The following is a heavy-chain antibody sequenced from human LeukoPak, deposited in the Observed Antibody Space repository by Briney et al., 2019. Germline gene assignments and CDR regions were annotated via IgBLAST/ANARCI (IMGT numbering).Heavy chain of an antibody. J-gene: IGHJ6*03. CDR1: GYTFTGYY. D-gene: IGHD2-2*01. CDR3: ARGCSSTSCYWYYMDV. Sequence: ASVKVSCKASGYTFTGYYMHWVRQAPGQGLEWMGWINPNSGDTNYAQKFQGRVTMTRDTSISTAYMELSRLRSDDTAVYYCARGCSSTSCYWYYMDVWGKGTTVTVSS. CDR2: INPNSGDT. V-gene: IGHV1-2*02.